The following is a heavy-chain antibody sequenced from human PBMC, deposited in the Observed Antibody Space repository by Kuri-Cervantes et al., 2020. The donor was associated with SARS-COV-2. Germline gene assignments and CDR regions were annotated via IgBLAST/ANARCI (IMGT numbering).Heavy chain of an antibody. CDR2: IRSKTDGGEI. Sequence: GESLKISCVASGFTFNNYAMSWVRQAPGKGLEWVGRIRSKTDGGEIEYAAPAKGRFTISRDDSKNTLYLQMSSLRTDDTAVYFCWQVVVGTAIDYWGQGSLVTVSS. V-gene: IGHV3-15*01. CDR3: WQVVVGTAIDY. CDR1: GFTFNNYA. J-gene: IGHJ4*02. D-gene: IGHD2-21*02.